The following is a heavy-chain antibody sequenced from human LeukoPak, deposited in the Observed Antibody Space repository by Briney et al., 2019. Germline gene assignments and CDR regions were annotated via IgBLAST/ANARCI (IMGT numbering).Heavy chain of an antibody. J-gene: IGHJ4*02. Sequence: PSETLSLTCTVSGGSISSSSYYWGWIRQPPGKGLEWIGSIYYSGSTYYNPSLKSRVTISVDTSKNQFSLKLSSVTAADTAVYYCARARRPNTPMDYWGQGTLVTVSS. CDR3: ARARRPNTPMDY. CDR1: GGSISSSSYY. V-gene: IGHV4-39*07. CDR2: IYYSGST.